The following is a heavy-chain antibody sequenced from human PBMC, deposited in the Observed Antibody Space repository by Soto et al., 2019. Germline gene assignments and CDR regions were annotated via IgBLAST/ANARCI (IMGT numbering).Heavy chain of an antibody. J-gene: IGHJ4*02. D-gene: IGHD3-22*01. CDR1: GFTFSSYA. CDR3: AKGSLTYYYDSSGYYDY. Sequence: EVQLLESGGGLVQPGGSLRLSCAASGFTFSSYAMSWVRQAPGKGLEWVSAISGSGGSTYYADSVKGRFTISRDNSKNTLYLQMNRLRAENTAVYYCAKGSLTYYYDSSGYYDYWGQGTLVTVSS. V-gene: IGHV3-23*01. CDR2: ISGSGGST.